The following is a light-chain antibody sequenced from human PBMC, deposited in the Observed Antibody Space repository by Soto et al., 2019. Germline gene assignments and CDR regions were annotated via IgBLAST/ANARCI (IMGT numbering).Light chain of an antibody. CDR3: QQYGSSPIT. V-gene: IGKV3-20*01. J-gene: IGKJ5*01. Sequence: EIVLTQSTGTLSLSPGERATLSCRASQSVSNYLSWYQQKPGQAPRLLIYGASTRATGIPDRFSGSGSGTDFTLTISRLEPEDFAVYYCQQYGSSPITFGQGTRLEIK. CDR2: GAS. CDR1: QSVSNY.